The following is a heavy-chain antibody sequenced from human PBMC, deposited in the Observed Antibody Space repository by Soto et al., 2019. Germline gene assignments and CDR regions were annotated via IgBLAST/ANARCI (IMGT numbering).Heavy chain of an antibody. Sequence: VGSLRLSCAASGFNFNSFEMNWVRQAPGKGLEWVSYISNSATTIYYADAVKGRFTISRDNTKNSLYLQMNSLRAEDTAMYYCARVYSSSSGKGMDVWGQGTTVTVSS. CDR3: ARVYSSSSGKGMDV. J-gene: IGHJ6*02. V-gene: IGHV3-48*03. CDR2: ISNSATTI. D-gene: IGHD6-6*01. CDR1: GFNFNSFE.